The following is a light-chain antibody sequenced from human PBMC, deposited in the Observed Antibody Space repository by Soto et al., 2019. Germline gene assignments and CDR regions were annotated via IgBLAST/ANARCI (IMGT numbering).Light chain of an antibody. J-gene: IGKJ4*01. CDR2: GAS. Sequence: EIVMTQSPATLSVSPGERVTLSCRASQSVNSKLAWYQQQPGQTPRLLIHGASTRATGIPDRFSGSGSGTEFTLTISSLQAEDFAVYYCQQYNNWPLTFGGGTKVEIK. V-gene: IGKV3-15*01. CDR3: QQYNNWPLT. CDR1: QSVNSK.